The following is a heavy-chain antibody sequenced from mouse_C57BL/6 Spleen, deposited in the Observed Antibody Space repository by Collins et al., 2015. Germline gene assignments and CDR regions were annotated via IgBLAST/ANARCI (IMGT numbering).Heavy chain of an antibody. V-gene: IGHV1-80*01. CDR1: GYAFSSYW. Sequence: SGAELVKPGASVKISCKASGYAFSSYWMNWVKQRPGKGLEWIGQIYPGDGDTNYNGKFKGKATLTADKSSSTAYMQLSSLTSEDSAVYFCARCYYGSSPFEYWGQGTTLTVSS. CDR3: ARCYYGSSPFEY. D-gene: IGHD1-1*01. CDR2: IYPGDGDT. J-gene: IGHJ2*01.